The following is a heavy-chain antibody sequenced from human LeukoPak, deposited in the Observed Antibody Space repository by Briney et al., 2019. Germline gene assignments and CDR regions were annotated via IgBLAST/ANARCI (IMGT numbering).Heavy chain of an antibody. J-gene: IGHJ5*02. CDR3: AREEGDGYNRASWFDP. Sequence: SQTLSLTCTVSGGSISSGGCYWSWIRQHPGKGLEWIGYIYYSGSTYYNPSLKSRVTISVDTSKNQFSLKLSSVTAADTAVYYCAREEGDGYNRASWFDPWGQGTLVTVSS. V-gene: IGHV4-31*03. CDR2: IYYSGST. CDR1: GGSISSGGCY. D-gene: IGHD5-24*01.